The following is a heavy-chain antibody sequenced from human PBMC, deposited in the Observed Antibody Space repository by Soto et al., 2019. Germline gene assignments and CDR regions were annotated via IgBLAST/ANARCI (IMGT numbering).Heavy chain of an antibody. J-gene: IGHJ4*02. CDR2: IIPIFGTA. CDR1: GGTFSSYA. Sequence: QVQLVQSGAEVKKPGSSVKVSCKASGGTFSSYAISWVRQAPGQGLEWMGGIIPIFGTAKYAQKFQGIVTITADESTSTAYMELSSLRSEDTAVYYCARGLAPYLYSRGGFDYWGQGTLVTVSS. CDR3: ARGLAPYLYSRGGFDY. V-gene: IGHV1-69*01. D-gene: IGHD6-13*01.